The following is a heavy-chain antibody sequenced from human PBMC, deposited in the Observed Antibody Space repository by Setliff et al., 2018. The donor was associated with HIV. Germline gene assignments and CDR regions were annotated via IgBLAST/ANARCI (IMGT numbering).Heavy chain of an antibody. CDR3: ARGVGSDY. V-gene: IGHV3-7*01. J-gene: IGHJ4*02. CDR2: IKKDGSEK. D-gene: IGHD1-26*01. CDR1: GFNFSDYW. Sequence: PGGSLRLSCAASGFNFSDYWMTWVRQAPGKGLEWVASIKKDGSEKYYVDSVKGRFAISRDNAKNSLYLQMSSLRAEDTAVFYCARGVGSDYWGQGTLVTVSS.